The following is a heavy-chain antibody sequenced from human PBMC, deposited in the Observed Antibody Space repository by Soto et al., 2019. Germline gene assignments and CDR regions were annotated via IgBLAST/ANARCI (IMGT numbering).Heavy chain of an antibody. J-gene: IGHJ5*02. CDR2: MYYTGNK. D-gene: IGHD6-6*01. CDR1: GGSISSSTYY. V-gene: IGHV4-39*01. Sequence: QLQLQESGPGLVQPAETLSLTCTVSGGSISSSTYYWDWIRQPPGTGLEWIGAMYYTGNKNYNPYLENRVTMSVDTSKNQFSLKLSSVTPTDTSVYYCARRSSSSLGSLFDPWGRGILVTVSS. CDR3: ARRSSSSLGSLFDP.